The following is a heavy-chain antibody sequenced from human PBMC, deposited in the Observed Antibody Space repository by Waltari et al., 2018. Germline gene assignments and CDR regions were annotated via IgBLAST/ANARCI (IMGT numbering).Heavy chain of an antibody. J-gene: IGHJ5*02. D-gene: IGHD5-12*01. CDR1: GGSISSSRNY. V-gene: IGHV4-39*01. Sequence: QLQLQESGPGLVKPSETLSLTCSVSGGSISSSRNYWGWIHQSPGKGLEWIGSIYYSGSIYYNPTLQSRVTISGDTSKNQFSLNLSSVTAADTAVYYCARHWKRNGYRFDPWGQGTRVNVSS. CDR3: ARHWKRNGYRFDP. CDR2: IYYSGSI.